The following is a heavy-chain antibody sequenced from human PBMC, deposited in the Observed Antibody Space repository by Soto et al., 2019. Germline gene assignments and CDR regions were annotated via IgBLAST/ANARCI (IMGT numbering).Heavy chain of an antibody. D-gene: IGHD1-26*01. CDR3: VRENWGAA. J-gene: IGHJ5*02. CDR1: VFSFSNYD. V-gene: IGHV3-23*01. Sequence: EVQLLESGGGLVQPGESLRLSCAASVFSFSNYDMAWVRQAPGKGLEWVSSINVFNGGTHYVDSVKGRFTISRDNSNHTLYLQMDSLRADDTAIYYSVRENWGAAWGQGTLVTVSS. CDR2: INVFNGGT.